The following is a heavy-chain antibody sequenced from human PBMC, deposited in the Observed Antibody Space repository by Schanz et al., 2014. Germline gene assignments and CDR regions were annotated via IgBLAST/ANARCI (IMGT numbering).Heavy chain of an antibody. D-gene: IGHD2-2*02. CDR3: ARDRAPYTVFDY. J-gene: IGHJ4*02. V-gene: IGHV3-11*06. Sequence: QVQLVESGGGLVKPGGSLRLSCAASGFIFNDYYMNWIRQAPGKGLEWLSYISSSSSTYTNYADSVKGRFTISRDNAKNSLYLQMNSLRAEDTAVYYCARDRAPYTVFDYWGQGTLVTVSS. CDR1: GFIFNDYY. CDR2: ISSSSSTYT.